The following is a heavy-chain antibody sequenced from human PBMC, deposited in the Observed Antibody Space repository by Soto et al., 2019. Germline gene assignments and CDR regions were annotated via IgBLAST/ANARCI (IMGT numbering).Heavy chain of an antibody. D-gene: IGHD6-19*01. CDR3: ARHMGTEQWLDVTYYYSYGMEV. CDR1: GYSFTSYW. CDR2: IDPSDSYT. Sequence: PGESLKISCKGSGYSFTSYWISWVRQMPGKGLEWMGRIDPSDSYTNYSPSFQGHVTISADKSISTAYLQWSSLKASDTAMYYCARHMGTEQWLDVTYYYSYGMEVWGQGTMVTVSS. V-gene: IGHV5-10-1*01. J-gene: IGHJ6*02.